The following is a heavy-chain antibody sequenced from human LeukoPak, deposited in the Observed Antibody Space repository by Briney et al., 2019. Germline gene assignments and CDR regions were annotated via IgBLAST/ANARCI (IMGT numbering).Heavy chain of an antibody. Sequence: SVKVSCKASGGTFSSYAISWVRQAPGQGLEWMGGTIPIFGTANYAQKFQGRVTITTDESTSTAYMELSSLRSEDTAVYYCAKKAYCSSTSCYTRMGGFDPWGQGTLVTVSS. V-gene: IGHV1-69*05. CDR1: GGTFSSYA. CDR3: AKKAYCSSTSCYTRMGGFDP. J-gene: IGHJ5*02. CDR2: TIPIFGTA. D-gene: IGHD2-2*02.